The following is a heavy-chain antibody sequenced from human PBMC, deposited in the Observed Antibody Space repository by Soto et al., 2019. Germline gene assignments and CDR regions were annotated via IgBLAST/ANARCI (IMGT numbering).Heavy chain of an antibody. CDR2: INPGNGDT. V-gene: IGHV1-3*01. Sequence: QVQLVQSGAEVKKAGASVKVSCKASGYTFTSYAVNWVRQAPGQRLEWVGWINPGNGDTRYSEEFQNRVTITRDTSATTAYMELTSLTSEDTAVYYCASRPGLEQWRVRDYWGQGTLVTVSS. CDR3: ASRPGLEQWRVRDY. D-gene: IGHD6-19*01. CDR1: GYTFTSYA. J-gene: IGHJ4*02.